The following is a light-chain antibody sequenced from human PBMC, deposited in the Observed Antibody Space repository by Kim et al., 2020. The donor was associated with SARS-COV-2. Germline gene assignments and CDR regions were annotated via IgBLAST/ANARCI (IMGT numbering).Light chain of an antibody. CDR1: SGSIASNY. V-gene: IGLV6-57*02. CDR2: DDN. Sequence: SVTISCTGSSGSIASNYVHWYQQRPGSAPTTVIYDDNQSPPAFPYRFSGSIDSSSNSASLTISGLKTEDEADYYCQSYDSSNHWVFGGGTKVTVL. J-gene: IGLJ3*02. CDR3: QSYDSSNHWV.